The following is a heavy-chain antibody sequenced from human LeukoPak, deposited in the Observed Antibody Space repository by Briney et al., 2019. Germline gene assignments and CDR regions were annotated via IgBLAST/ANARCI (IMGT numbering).Heavy chain of an antibody. CDR3: ATLNGPLFEY. J-gene: IGHJ4*02. CDR2: IHQHGNEK. D-gene: IGHD2-8*01. V-gene: IGHV3-7*01. Sequence: GGSLRLSCAASGFTFSNYWMSSVRQAPGKGLEWVASIHQHGNEKYFVDSVRGRFTIPRDNAKNSLYLQMSSLTAEDTAVYYCATLNGPLFEYWGQGTLVTVSS. CDR1: GFTFSNYW.